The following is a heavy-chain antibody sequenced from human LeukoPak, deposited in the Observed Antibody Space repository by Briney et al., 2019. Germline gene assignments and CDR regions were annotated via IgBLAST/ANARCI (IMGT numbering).Heavy chain of an antibody. Sequence: GGSLRLSCAASGFTFSSYSMNWVRQAPGKGLEWVSSISSSSSCIYYADSVKGRFTISRDNAKNSLYLQMNSLRAEDTAVYYCARDRLLWFGELWNWFDPWGQGTLVTVSS. CDR2: ISSSSSCI. J-gene: IGHJ5*02. CDR3: ARDRLLWFGELWNWFDP. CDR1: GFTFSSYS. V-gene: IGHV3-21*01. D-gene: IGHD3-10*01.